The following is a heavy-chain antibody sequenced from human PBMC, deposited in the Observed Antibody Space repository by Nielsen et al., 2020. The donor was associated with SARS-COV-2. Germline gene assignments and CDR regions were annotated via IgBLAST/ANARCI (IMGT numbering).Heavy chain of an antibody. J-gene: IGHJ6*03. CDR3: ARYYYDSSGPYYYYYYMDV. CDR2: INAGNGNT. D-gene: IGHD3-22*01. Sequence: ASVKVSCKASGYTFTSYAMHWVRQAPGQRLEWMGWINAGNGNTKYSQKFQGRVTITRDTSASTAYMELSSLRSEDTAVYYCARYYYDSSGPYYYYYYMDVWGKGTTVTVSS. V-gene: IGHV1-3*01. CDR1: GYTFTSYA.